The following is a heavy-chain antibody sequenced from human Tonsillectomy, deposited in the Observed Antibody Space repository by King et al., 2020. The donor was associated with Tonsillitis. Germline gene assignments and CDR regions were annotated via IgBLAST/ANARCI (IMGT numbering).Heavy chain of an antibody. CDR2: VYASGNT. V-gene: IGHV4-4*07. CDR3: ARDRGDYYDSATYDPLYFDS. Sequence: QLQESGPGLVKSSETLSLTCSVSGVSMRTTYWSWIRRPAGKGLEWIGRVYASGNTYSNPSPTSRISLSIDTSKNQFSLRLSSLTAPDTAVYYFARDRGDYYDSATYDPLYFDSWGQGILVTVSS. CDR1: GVSMRTTY. J-gene: IGHJ4*02. D-gene: IGHD3-22*01.